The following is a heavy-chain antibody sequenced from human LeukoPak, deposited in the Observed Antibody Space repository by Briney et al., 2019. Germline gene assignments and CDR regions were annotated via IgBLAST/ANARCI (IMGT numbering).Heavy chain of an antibody. Sequence: SETLSLTCAVYGGPFSGYYWSWIRQPPGKGLEWIGEINHSGSTNYNPSLKSRVTISIDTSKNQFSLKLSSVTAADTAVYYCARGRIRHGYFQHWGQGTLVTVSS. CDR1: GGPFSGYY. CDR2: INHSGST. J-gene: IGHJ1*01. D-gene: IGHD3-3*02. CDR3: ARGRIRHGYFQH. V-gene: IGHV4-34*01.